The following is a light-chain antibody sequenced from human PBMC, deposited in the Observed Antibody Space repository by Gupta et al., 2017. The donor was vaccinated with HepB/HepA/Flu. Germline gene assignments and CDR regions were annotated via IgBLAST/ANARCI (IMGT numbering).Light chain of an antibody. CDR3: QVWDINSDHYV. CDR1: NIGSKK. V-gene: IGLV3-21*03. CDR2: DDS. J-gene: IGLJ1*01. Sequence: SYVLTQPPSVSVAPGKTTRITCGGNNIGSKKVHWYQQQPGQAPVLVVYDDSDRPSGIPERFSGSNSVNTATLTISRVEAGDEAEYYCQVWDINSDHYVFGTGTKVTVL.